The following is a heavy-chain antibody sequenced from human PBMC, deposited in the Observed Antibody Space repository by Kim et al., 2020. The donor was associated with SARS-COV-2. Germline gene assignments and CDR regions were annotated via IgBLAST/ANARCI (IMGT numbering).Heavy chain of an antibody. CDR1: GGSISSGGYY. CDR3: ARYILYRRGSSSTSCYLFDY. CDR2: IYYSGST. J-gene: IGHJ4*02. D-gene: IGHD2-2*01. Sequence: SETLSLTCTVSGGSISSGGYYWSWIRQHPGKGLEWIGYIYYSGSTYYNPSLKSRVTISVDTSKNQFSLKLSSVTAADTAVYYCARYILYRRGSSSTSCYLFDYWGQGTLVIVSS. V-gene: IGHV4-31*03.